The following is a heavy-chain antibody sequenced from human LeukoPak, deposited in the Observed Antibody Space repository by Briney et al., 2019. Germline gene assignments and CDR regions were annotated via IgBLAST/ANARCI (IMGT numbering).Heavy chain of an antibody. CDR3: APYSTTVVTPYNWFDP. CDR1: GYTLTELS. D-gene: IGHD4-23*01. V-gene: IGHV1-24*01. CDR2: FDPEDGET. J-gene: IGHJ5*02. Sequence: ASVKVSCKVSGYTLTELSMHWVRQAPGKGLEWMGGFDPEDGETIYAQKFQGRVTMTEDTSTDTAYMELSSLRSEDTAVYYCAPYSTTVVTPYNWFDPWGQGTLVTVSS.